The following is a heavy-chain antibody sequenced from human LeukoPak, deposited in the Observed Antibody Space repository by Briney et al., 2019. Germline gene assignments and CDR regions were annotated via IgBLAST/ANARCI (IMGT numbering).Heavy chain of an antibody. CDR3: ARTIVGATDFDY. V-gene: IGHV1-2*06. J-gene: IGHJ4*02. D-gene: IGHD1-26*01. Sequence: ASVKVSCKASGYTFTSYDINWVRQATGQGLEWMGRINPNSGGTNYAQKFQGRVTMTRDTSISTAYMELSRLRSDDTAVYYCARTIVGATDFDYWGQGTLVTVSS. CDR2: INPNSGGT. CDR1: GYTFTSYD.